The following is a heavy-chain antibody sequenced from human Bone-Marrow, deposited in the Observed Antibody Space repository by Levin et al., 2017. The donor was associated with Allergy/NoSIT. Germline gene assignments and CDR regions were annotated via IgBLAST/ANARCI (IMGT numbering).Heavy chain of an antibody. CDR3: ARGGEANNDFWSGYEYYMDA. CDR2: TYFRAKWYN. J-gene: IGHJ6*03. D-gene: IGHD3-3*01. V-gene: IGHV6-1*01. CDR1: GDRVSSNSVT. Sequence: SQTLSLTCAISGDRVSSNSVTWNWLRQSPSRGLEWLGKTYFRAKWYNDYAVSVESRITINPDTSKNQFSLHFNSVTPDDTAVYYCARGGEANNDFWSGYEYYMDAWGEGTRVTVSS.